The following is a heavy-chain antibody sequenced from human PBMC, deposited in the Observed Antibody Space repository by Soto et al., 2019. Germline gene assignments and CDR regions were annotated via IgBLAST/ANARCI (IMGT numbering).Heavy chain of an antibody. CDR2: IKPSGDSR. Sequence: ASLKVAYKASGLSFSDYFMHWVRQAPGQGLEWMGIIKPSGDSRNYAQKFQGRVTITRDTSTSTVYMDLSSLRYEDTAVYYCARDNSQNYGTPAASSRFHPWGQGTPVTVSS. CDR3: ARDNSQNYGTPAASSRFHP. V-gene: IGHV1-46*01. D-gene: IGHD2-15*01. CDR1: GLSFSDYF. J-gene: IGHJ5*02.